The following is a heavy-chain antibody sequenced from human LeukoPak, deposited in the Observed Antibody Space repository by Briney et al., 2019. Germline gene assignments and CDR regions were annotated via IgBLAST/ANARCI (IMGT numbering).Heavy chain of an antibody. J-gene: IGHJ4*02. V-gene: IGHV3-30*02. CDR2: IWYDGSNK. Sequence: PGGSLRLSCAASGFTFSSYGMHWVRQAPGKGLEWVAVIWYDGSNKYYTDSVKGRFTISRDNSKDTLYLQMNSLRVEDTALYYCAKGGEIRSGGSCSPGYWGQGTLVTVSS. CDR3: AKGGEIRSGGSCSPGY. CDR1: GFTFSSYG. D-gene: IGHD2-15*01.